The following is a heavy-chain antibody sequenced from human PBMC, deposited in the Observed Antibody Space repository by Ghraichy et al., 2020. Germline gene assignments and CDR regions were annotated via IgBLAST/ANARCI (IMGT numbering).Heavy chain of an antibody. V-gene: IGHV3-43*01. CDR3: GKNVRTGVDFDP. J-gene: IGHJ5*02. CDR2: IKGDGSQT. D-gene: IGHD2-8*01. CDR1: GFTFDEYS. Sequence: GGSLRLSCVASGFTFDEYSMHWVRQVPGKGLEWVSVIKGDGSQTHYADSVKGRFTISRDNSKNSVFLQMNSLTTEDTAFYYCGKNVRTGVDFDPWGQGTLVTVSS.